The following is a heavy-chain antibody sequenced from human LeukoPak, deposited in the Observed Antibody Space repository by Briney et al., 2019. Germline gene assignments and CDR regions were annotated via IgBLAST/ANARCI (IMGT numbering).Heavy chain of an antibody. CDR3: AKEVLRYFDWSQYSPRPHDAFDI. CDR2: IRYDGSNK. CDR1: GFTFSSYG. Sequence: QSGGSLRLSCAASGFTFSSYGMHWVRQAPGKGLEWVAFIRYDGSNKYYADSVKGRFTISRDNSKNTLYLQMNSLRAEDTAVYYCAKEVLRYFDWSQYSPRPHDAFDIWGQGTMVTVSS. D-gene: IGHD3-9*01. V-gene: IGHV3-30*02. J-gene: IGHJ3*02.